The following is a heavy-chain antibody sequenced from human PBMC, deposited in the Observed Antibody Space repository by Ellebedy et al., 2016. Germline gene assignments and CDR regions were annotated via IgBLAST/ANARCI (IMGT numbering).Heavy chain of an antibody. CDR2: ISGSGGST. V-gene: IGHV3-23*01. CDR3: AKDREWLASYFDY. J-gene: IGHJ4*02. D-gene: IGHD6-19*01. CDR1: GFTFSKAW. Sequence: GGSLRLSXAASGFTFSKAWMSWVRQAPGKGLEWVSAISGSGGSTYYADSVKGRFTISRDNSKNTLYLQMNSLRAEDTAVYYCAKDREWLASYFDYWGQGTLVTVSS.